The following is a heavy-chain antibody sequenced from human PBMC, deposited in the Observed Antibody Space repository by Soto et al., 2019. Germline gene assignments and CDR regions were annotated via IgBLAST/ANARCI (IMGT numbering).Heavy chain of an antibody. CDR2: IYYSGST. J-gene: IGHJ4*02. D-gene: IGHD4-17*01. Sequence: WETLSLTCTVSGGSVSSGSYYWSWIRQPPGKGLEWIGYIYYSGSTNYNPSLKSRVTISVDTSKNQFSLKLSSVTAADTAVYYCARLTVDYGDSLDYWGQGTLVTVSS. CDR1: GGSVSSGSYY. V-gene: IGHV4-61*01. CDR3: ARLTVDYGDSLDY.